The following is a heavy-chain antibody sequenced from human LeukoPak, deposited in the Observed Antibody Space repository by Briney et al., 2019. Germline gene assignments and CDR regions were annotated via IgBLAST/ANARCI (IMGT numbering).Heavy chain of an antibody. CDR3: ARAEGLGVVPAATDWYFDL. CDR1: GFTFSSYS. CDR2: ISSSSSTI. Sequence: GGSLRLSCAASGFTFSSYSMNWVRQAPGKGLEWVSYISSSSSTIYYADSVKGRFTISRDNAKNSLYLQMNSLRAEDTAVYYCARAEGLGVVPAATDWYFDLWGRGTLVTVSS. J-gene: IGHJ2*01. D-gene: IGHD2-2*01. V-gene: IGHV3-48*04.